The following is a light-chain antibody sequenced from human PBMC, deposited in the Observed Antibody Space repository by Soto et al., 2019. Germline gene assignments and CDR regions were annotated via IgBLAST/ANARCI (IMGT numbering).Light chain of an antibody. J-gene: IGKJ4*01. Sequence: IQLTQSPSSLSACVGDRVTITCRASQGIGNYLAWYQQKPGKAPKLLIYAASTLESGDPSRFSGSGSGTDFTLTISSLQPEDFATCYCQQLNSYSPRLIFGGGTTVEIK. CDR2: AAS. CDR1: QGIGNY. V-gene: IGKV1-9*01. CDR3: QQLNSYSPRLI.